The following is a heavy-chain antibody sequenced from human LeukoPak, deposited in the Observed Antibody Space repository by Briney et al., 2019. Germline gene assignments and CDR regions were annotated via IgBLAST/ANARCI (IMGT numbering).Heavy chain of an antibody. V-gene: IGHV1-8*03. D-gene: IGHD3-10*01. CDR1: GYTFTSYD. CDR2: MNPNSGNT. CDR3: ARGPHYYGSGSYYWSYKGNWFDP. J-gene: IGHJ5*02. Sequence: GASVKVSCKASGYTFTSYDINWVRQATGQGLEWMGWMNPNSGNTGYAQKFQGRVTITRNTSISTAYMELSSLRSEDTAVYYCARGPHYYGSGSYYWSYKGNWFDPWGQGTLVTVSS.